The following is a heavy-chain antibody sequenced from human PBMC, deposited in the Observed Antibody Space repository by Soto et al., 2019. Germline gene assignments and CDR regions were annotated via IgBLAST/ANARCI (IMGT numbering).Heavy chain of an antibody. V-gene: IGHV5-51*01. D-gene: IGHD2-2*01. J-gene: IGHJ4*02. CDR3: ATATEDIVVVPAAQV. Sequence: GESLKISCKGSGYSFTSYWIGWVRQMPGKGLEWMGIIYPGDSDTRYSPSFQGQVTISADKSISTAYLQWSSLKASDTAMYYCATATEDIVVVPAAQVWGQGTLVTVSS. CDR2: IYPGDSDT. CDR1: GYSFTSYW.